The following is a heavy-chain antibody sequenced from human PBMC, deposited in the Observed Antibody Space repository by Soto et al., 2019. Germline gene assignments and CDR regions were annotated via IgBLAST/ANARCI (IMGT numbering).Heavy chain of an antibody. V-gene: IGHV4-31*03. CDR3: ARVMHYDFRSGYSPLTRGRNYYYMDV. CDR1: GGSISSGGYY. Sequence: QVQLQESGPGLVKPSQTLSLTCTVSGGSISSGGYYWSWIRQHPGKGLEWIGYIYYSGSTYYNPSLKSRVTISVDTSKNQFSLKLSSVTAADTAVYYCARVMHYDFRSGYSPLTRGRNYYYMDVWGKGTTVTVSS. CDR2: IYYSGST. J-gene: IGHJ6*03. D-gene: IGHD3-3*01.